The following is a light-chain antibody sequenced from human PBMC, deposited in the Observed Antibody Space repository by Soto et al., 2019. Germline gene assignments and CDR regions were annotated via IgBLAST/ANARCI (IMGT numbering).Light chain of an antibody. CDR1: QSISRW. V-gene: IGKV1-5*03. Sequence: DIPMTQSPSTLSASIGDRVTITCRASQSISRWLAWYQQKPGKAPNLLIYKASTIQSGVPSKFSGSGTGAELTLTISSLHTEDFATYYCQQYSGYPYTFGQRTKLEIK. CDR3: QQYSGYPYT. J-gene: IGKJ2*01. CDR2: KAS.